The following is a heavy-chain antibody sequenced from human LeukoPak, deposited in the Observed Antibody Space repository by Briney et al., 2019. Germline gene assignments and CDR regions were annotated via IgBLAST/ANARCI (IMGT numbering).Heavy chain of an antibody. CDR3: ARGGEDYYDSSGYCLDY. J-gene: IGHJ4*02. CDR1: GYTFTGYY. CDR2: INPNSGGT. V-gene: IGHV1-2*02. Sequence: GASVKVSCKASGYTFTGYYMHWVRQAPGQGLERMGWINPNSGGTNYAQKFQGRVTMTRDTSISTAYKELSRLRSDDTAVYYCARGGEDYYDSSGYCLDYWGQGTLVTVSS. D-gene: IGHD3-22*01.